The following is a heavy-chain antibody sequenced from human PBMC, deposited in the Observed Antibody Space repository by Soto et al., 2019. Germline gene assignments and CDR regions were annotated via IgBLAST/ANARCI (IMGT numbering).Heavy chain of an antibody. D-gene: IGHD2-2*01. CDR3: AKVDPYIVVVPAATDY. Sequence: GGSLRLSCAASGFTFSSYAMSWVRQAPGKGLEWVSAISGSGGSTYYADSVKGRFTISRDNSKNTLYLQMNSLRAEDTAVYYCAKVDPYIVVVPAATDYWGQGTLVTVSS. CDR1: GFTFSSYA. CDR2: ISGSGGST. J-gene: IGHJ4*02. V-gene: IGHV3-23*01.